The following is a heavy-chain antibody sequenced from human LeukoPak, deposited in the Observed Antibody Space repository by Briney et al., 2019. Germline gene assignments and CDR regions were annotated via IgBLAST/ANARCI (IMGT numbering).Heavy chain of an antibody. Sequence: SETLSLTCTVSGGSISSYYWSWIRQPAGKGLEWIGRIYTSGSTNYNPSLKSRVTMSVDTSKNQFSLNLKSVTPEDTAVYYCARNLIPEQLVLNFWGQGTLVTVSS. D-gene: IGHD6-13*01. CDR2: IYTSGST. CDR1: GGSISSYY. CDR3: ARNLIPEQLVLNF. J-gene: IGHJ4*02. V-gene: IGHV4-4*07.